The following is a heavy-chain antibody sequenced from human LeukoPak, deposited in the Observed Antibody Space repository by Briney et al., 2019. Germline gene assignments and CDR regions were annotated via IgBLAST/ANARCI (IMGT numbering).Heavy chain of an antibody. CDR2: IGGSGVTT. CDR3: AKVSRGYCRGGTCYYYYGLDV. D-gene: IGHD2-15*01. V-gene: IGHV3-23*01. J-gene: IGHJ6*02. CDR1: GFTFASYA. Sequence: GGSLRLSCAASGFTFASYAMSWVRQAPGKGLEWVSAIGGSGVTTYYADSMKGRFTISRDNSKNTLYLQMNSLRAEDTAKYYCAKVSRGYCRGGTCYYYYGLDVWGQGTTVTVSS.